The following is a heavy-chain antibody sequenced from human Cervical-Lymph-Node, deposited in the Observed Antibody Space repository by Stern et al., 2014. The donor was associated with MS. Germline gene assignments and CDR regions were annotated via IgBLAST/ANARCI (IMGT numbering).Heavy chain of an antibody. CDR1: GYTFTSYT. D-gene: IGHD3-16*01. Sequence: VQLVESGSELKKPGASVKVSCKASGYTFTSYTINWVRQAPGQGLEWMGWINTNTGNLMSAQNFTGRLVFSLDTSVSTAYLEMSSLEPEDTAMYYCAREHWANAFDIWGQGTMVVVSS. J-gene: IGHJ3*02. CDR3: AREHWANAFDI. CDR2: INTNTGNL. V-gene: IGHV7-4-1*02.